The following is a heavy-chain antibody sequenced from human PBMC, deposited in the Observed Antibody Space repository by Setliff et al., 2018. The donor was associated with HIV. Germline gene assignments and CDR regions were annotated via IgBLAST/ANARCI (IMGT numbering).Heavy chain of an antibody. Sequence: PSETLSLTCYVTDDPISSYYWSWVRQPAGKGLEWIGRLYVSGDTNYNPSLKSRVTMSLDTSKKHFSLKLKSVTAADTAVYYCALTGHRLLRGYMDVLGKGTTVTIS. D-gene: IGHD2-15*01. CDR1: DDPISSYY. CDR3: ALTGHRLLRGYMDV. CDR2: LYVSGDT. V-gene: IGHV4-4*07. J-gene: IGHJ6*03.